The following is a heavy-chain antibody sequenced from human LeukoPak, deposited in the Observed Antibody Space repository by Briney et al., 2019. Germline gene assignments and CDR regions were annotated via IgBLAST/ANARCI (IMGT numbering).Heavy chain of an antibody. CDR2: ISGSGGST. V-gene: IGHV3-23*01. J-gene: IGHJ4*02. CDR1: GFTFSSYG. CDR3: AKDKSSSGRPYYFDY. Sequence: GGSLRLSCAASGFTFSSYGMSWVRQAPGKGLEWVSAISGSGGSTYYADSVKGRFTISRDNSKNTLYLQMNSLRAEDTAVYYCAKDKSSSGRPYYFDYWGQGTLVTVSS. D-gene: IGHD1-26*01.